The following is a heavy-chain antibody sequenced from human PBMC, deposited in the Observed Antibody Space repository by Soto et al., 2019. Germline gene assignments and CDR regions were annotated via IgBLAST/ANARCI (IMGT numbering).Heavy chain of an antibody. CDR1: GYTFTSYG. Sequence: ASVKVSCKASGYTFTSYGISWVRQAPGQGLEWMGWISAYNGNTNYAQKLQGRVTMTTDTSTSTAYMELRSLRSDDTAVYYCARTKSGYDLGDAFDSWGQGTMVTVSS. CDR2: ISAYNGNT. V-gene: IGHV1-18*01. D-gene: IGHD5-12*01. CDR3: ARTKSGYDLGDAFDS. J-gene: IGHJ3*02.